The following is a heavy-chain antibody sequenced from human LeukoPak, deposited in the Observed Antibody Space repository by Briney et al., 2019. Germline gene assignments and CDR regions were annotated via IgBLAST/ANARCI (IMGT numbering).Heavy chain of an antibody. D-gene: IGHD3-22*01. V-gene: IGHV3-9*01. Sequence: GGSLRLSCAASGFTFDDYAMHWVRQAPGKGLEWVSGISWNSGSIGYADSVKGRFTISRDNAKNSLYLQMNSLRAEDTALYYCAKDIRSGNYYDTPGYFDYWGQGTLVTVSS. CDR1: GFTFDDYA. CDR2: ISWNSGSI. CDR3: AKDIRSGNYYDTPGYFDY. J-gene: IGHJ4*02.